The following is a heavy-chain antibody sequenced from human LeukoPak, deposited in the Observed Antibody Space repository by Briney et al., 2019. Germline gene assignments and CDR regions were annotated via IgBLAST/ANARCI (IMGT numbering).Heavy chain of an antibody. Sequence: PGRSLRLSCAASGFTFSSYAMHWVHQAPGKGLEWVAVISYDGSNKYYADSVKGRFTISRDNSKNTLYLQMNSLRAEDTAVYYCARQRADSGMDYWGQGTLVTVSS. V-gene: IGHV3-30*04. CDR2: ISYDGSNK. D-gene: IGHD6-25*01. CDR1: GFTFSSYA. J-gene: IGHJ4*02. CDR3: ARQRADSGMDY.